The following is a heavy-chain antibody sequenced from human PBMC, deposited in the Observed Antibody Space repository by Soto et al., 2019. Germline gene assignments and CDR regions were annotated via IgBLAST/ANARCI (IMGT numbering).Heavy chain of an antibody. D-gene: IGHD6-6*01. CDR2: IKSDGSST. CDR1: GFTFSSYW. Sequence: EVQLVEAGGGLVQPGGSLRLSCAASGFTFSSYWMHWVRQAPGKGLVWVSRIKSDGSSTSYADSVKGRFTISRDNAKNTLYLQMNSLRDEDMAVYYCARLVLNSYNPLDSWGQGTLVSVSS. V-gene: IGHV3-74*01. J-gene: IGHJ4*02. CDR3: ARLVLNSYNPLDS.